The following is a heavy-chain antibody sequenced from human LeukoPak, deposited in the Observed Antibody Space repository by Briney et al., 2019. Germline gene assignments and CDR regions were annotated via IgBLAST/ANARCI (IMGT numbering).Heavy chain of an antibody. J-gene: IGHJ4*02. D-gene: IGHD3-10*01. CDR2: ISGSGGTT. Sequence: GGFLRLSCAASGFIFSNYAMTWARLTPGKALEWVSAISGSGGTTYYADSVKGRLTISRDSSTNTLYLQLSSLRAEDTAIYYCARGGSVFAYFFDYWGQGTLVTVSS. CDR1: GFIFSNYA. CDR3: ARGGSVFAYFFDY. V-gene: IGHV3-23*01.